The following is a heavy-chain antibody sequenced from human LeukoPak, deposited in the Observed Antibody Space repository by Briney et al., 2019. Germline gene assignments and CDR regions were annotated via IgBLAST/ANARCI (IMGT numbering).Heavy chain of an antibody. V-gene: IGHV4-59*01. J-gene: IGHJ4*02. CDR3: ARVGYDKTIDY. Sequence: PSETLSLTCTVSGGSISSYYWSWIRQPPGKGLEWIGYIYYSGSTNYNPSLKSRVTISVDASKNQFSLKLSSVTAADTAVYYCARVGYDKTIDYWGQGTLVTVYS. D-gene: IGHD2-2*01. CDR2: IYYSGST. CDR1: GGSISSYY.